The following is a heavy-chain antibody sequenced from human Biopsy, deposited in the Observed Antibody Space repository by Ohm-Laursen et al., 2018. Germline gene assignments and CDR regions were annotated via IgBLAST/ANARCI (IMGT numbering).Heavy chain of an antibody. Sequence: SDTLSLTCTVSRDSISNYYWTWIRQSPGKGLEWIGYIYYTGSTNYNPSVKSRVTISVDTSKNQFSLKLNSVTVADTAVFYCARRGSGGRSFDYWGQGSLVTVSS. V-gene: IGHV4-59*08. CDR3: ARRGSGGRSFDY. CDR1: RDSISNYY. J-gene: IGHJ4*02. D-gene: IGHD2-15*01. CDR2: IYYTGST.